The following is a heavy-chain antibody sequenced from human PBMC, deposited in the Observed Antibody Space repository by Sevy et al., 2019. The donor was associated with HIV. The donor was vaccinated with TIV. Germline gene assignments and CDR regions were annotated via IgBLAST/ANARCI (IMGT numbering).Heavy chain of an antibody. D-gene: IGHD3-22*01. V-gene: IGHV1-24*01. Sequence: VKVSCKVSGYTLTKLSMHWVRQAPGKGLEWMGSFDPEDGETLYAQSLQGRITMTEDTSTDTAYMELNSLRSEDTAVYYCATTKDYYESSGCPFDYWGQGTLVTVSS. J-gene: IGHJ4*02. CDR1: GYTLTKLS. CDR2: FDPEDGET. CDR3: ATTKDYYESSGCPFDY.